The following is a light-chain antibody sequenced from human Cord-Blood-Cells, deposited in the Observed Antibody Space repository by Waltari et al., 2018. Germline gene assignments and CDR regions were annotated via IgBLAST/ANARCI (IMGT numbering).Light chain of an antibody. CDR2: AAS. CDR1: QGISSY. J-gene: IGKJ2*03. CDR3: QQYYRGYS. V-gene: IGKV1-8*01. Sequence: AIRMTQSPSSFSASTGDRVTITCRASQGISSYLAWYQQKPGKAPKLLIYAASTLQSGVPSGFSGSGSGTDFTLTISCLQSEDFATYYCQQYYRGYSFGQGTKLEIK.